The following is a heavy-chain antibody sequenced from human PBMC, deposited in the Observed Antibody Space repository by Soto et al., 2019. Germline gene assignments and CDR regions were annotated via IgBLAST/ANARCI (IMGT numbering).Heavy chain of an antibody. Sequence: QVQLVESGGGVVQPGRSLRLSCAASGFTFSSYGMHWVRQAPGKGLEWVAVIWDDGSNKYYADSVKGRFTISRDNSKNTLYLQMNSLRAEDTAVYYCARDPATGYNWNDERAYGMDVWGQGTTVTVSS. J-gene: IGHJ6*02. CDR1: GFTFSSYG. CDR2: IWDDGSNK. CDR3: ARDPATGYNWNDERAYGMDV. D-gene: IGHD1-1*01. V-gene: IGHV3-33*01.